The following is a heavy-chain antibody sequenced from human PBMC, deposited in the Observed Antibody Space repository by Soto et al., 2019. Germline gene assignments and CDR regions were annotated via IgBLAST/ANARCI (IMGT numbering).Heavy chain of an antibody. Sequence: QVQLVQSGAEVKKPGSSVKVSCKASGGTFSSFAVSWVRQAPGPGLEWMGRIIPMFATPNYAQRFQGRVTITADESTGTAYKELSSLRSEDTALYYCASARSDYYPSTFWGQGTLVTVSS. CDR1: GGTFSSFA. J-gene: IGHJ4*02. D-gene: IGHD3-3*01. CDR3: ASARSDYYPSTF. CDR2: IIPMFATP. V-gene: IGHV1-69*18.